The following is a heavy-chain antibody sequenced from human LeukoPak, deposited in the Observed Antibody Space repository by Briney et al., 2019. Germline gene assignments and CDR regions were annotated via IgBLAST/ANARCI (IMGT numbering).Heavy chain of an antibody. D-gene: IGHD1-26*01. CDR3: ARQSTGSYYSPIDY. CDR1: GYTLTSYG. J-gene: IGHJ4*02. V-gene: IGHV1-18*01. Sequence: GASVKVSCKASGYTLTSYGFSWVRQAPGQGLEWMGWVSTYNGNTKYAQNLQGRVTTTTDTSTSTAYMELRSLRSDDTAMYYCARQSTGSYYSPIDYWGQGTLVTVSS. CDR2: VSTYNGNT.